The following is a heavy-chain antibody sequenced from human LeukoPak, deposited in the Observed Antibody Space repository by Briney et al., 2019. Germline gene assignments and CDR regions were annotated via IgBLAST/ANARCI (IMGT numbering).Heavy chain of an antibody. D-gene: IGHD6-19*01. J-gene: IGHJ4*02. V-gene: IGHV3-23*01. CDR2: ISGSGGST. CDR1: GFTFSSYA. Sequence: GGSLRLSCAASGFTFSSYAMSWVRQAPGKGLEWVSAISGSGGSTYYADSVKGRFTISRDNSKNTLYLQMNSLRAEDTALYYCAKGSSVFFVTVAGPDYWGQGTLVTVSS. CDR3: AKGSSVFFVTVAGPDY.